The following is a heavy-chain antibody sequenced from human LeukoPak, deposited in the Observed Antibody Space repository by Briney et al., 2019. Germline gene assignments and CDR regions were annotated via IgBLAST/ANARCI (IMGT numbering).Heavy chain of an antibody. D-gene: IGHD2-2*02. CDR2: ISVYNGNT. J-gene: IGHJ4*02. CDR3: ARTCSSSSCYMVH. CDR1: GYTFANFG. V-gene: IGHV1-18*01. Sequence: EASVKVSCKASGYTFANFGITWVRQAPGQGLEWMGWISVYNGNTNYAQNLQGRVTLTTDTSTSTAYMELRSLRSDDTALYYCARTCSSSSCYMVHWGRGTLVTVSS.